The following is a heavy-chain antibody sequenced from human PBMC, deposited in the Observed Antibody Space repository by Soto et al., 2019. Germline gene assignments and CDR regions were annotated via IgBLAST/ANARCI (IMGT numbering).Heavy chain of an antibody. J-gene: IGHJ3*02. D-gene: IGHD1-1*01. CDR1: GGSVSIGSHY. V-gene: IGHV4-61*01. Sequence: SETLSLTCTVSGGSVSIGSHYWSWIRQPPGKGLEWIAYIYHSGSTDYNPSLKSRVTISVDLSKNQFSLRLDSVTAADTAVYYCVRDRSADINSLDAFDMWGQGTRVTVSS. CDR2: IYHSGST. CDR3: VRDRSADINSLDAFDM.